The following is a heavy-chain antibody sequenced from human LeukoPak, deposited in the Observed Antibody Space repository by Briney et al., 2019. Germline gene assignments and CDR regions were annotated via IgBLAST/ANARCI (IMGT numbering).Heavy chain of an antibody. CDR2: IYSGGDT. D-gene: IGHD6-13*01. CDR3: ASDLGAAAGFFDY. J-gene: IGHJ4*02. CDR1: GFTVSSSY. Sequence: GGSLRLSCAASGFTVSSSYMSWVRQGPGKGLEWVSYIYSGGDTYYADSVKDRFIISRDSSANTLYLQMNSLRAEDTAVYFCASDLGAAAGFFDYWGQGTLVTVTS. V-gene: IGHV3-66*01.